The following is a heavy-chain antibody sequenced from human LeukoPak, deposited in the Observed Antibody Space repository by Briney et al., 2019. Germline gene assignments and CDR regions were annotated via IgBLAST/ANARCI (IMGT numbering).Heavy chain of an antibody. Sequence: GGSLRLSCAASGFTFSNYGLYWVRQPPGKGLEWVAVVSGDESNIYYADSVSGRFTFSRDNSRNTLFLQINSLRFDDTAVYYCALRLFTGDAFDVWGQGTMVTVSS. V-gene: IGHV3-30*04. CDR1: GFTFSNYG. CDR3: ALRLFTGDAFDV. CDR2: VSGDESNI. J-gene: IGHJ3*01. D-gene: IGHD3-9*01.